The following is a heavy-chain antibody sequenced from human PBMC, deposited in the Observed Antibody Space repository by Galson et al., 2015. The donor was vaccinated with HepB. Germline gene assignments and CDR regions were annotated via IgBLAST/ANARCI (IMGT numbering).Heavy chain of an antibody. CDR1: GYTLTELS. J-gene: IGHJ6*02. D-gene: IGHD5-12*01. Sequence: SVKVSCKVSGYTLTELSMHWVRQAPGKGLEWMGGFDPEDGETIYAQKFQGRVTMTEDTSTDTAYMELSSLRSEDTAVYYCATDNVSYDSYGMDVWGQGTTVTVSS. CDR3: ATDNVSYDSYGMDV. V-gene: IGHV1-24*01. CDR2: FDPEDGET.